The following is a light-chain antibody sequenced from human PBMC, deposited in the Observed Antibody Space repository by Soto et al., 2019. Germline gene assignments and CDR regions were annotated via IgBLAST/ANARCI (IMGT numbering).Light chain of an antibody. CDR2: GAS. CDR3: QQYGTSPRT. CDR1: QSIFSNY. J-gene: IGKJ1*01. Sequence: EVMLTQSPGTLSLSPGERATLSCRASQSIFSNYLAWYQQKSGQATRLLIYGASNRATGIPDRFSGSWSETDFNIPISRLEPEDFAVYCCQQYGTSPRTFGQGTKVEF. V-gene: IGKV3-20*01.